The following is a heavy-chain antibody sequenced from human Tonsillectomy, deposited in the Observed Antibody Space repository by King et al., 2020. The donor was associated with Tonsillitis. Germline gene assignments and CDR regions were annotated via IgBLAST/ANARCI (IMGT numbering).Heavy chain of an antibody. CDR1: RFTFRNYA. V-gene: IGHV3-30*04. Sequence: VQLVESGGGVVQPGRSLRLSCAASRFTFRNYAMHWVRQAPGKGLEWVAIISYDGTNKFYADSVKGRFTISRDSSKNTLYLQMNSLRVEDTAVFYCARDRGSWVLDIDYWGQGTLVTVSS. D-gene: IGHD1-26*01. J-gene: IGHJ4*02. CDR3: ARDRGSWVLDIDY. CDR2: ISYDGTNK.